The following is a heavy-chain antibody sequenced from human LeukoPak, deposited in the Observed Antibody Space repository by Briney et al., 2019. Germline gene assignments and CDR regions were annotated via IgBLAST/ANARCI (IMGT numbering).Heavy chain of an antibody. CDR1: GGSFSGYY. CDR3: ARGLYYYDSSALDY. J-gene: IGHJ4*02. Sequence: SETLSLTCAVYGGSFSGYYWSWIRQTPGKGLEWIGEINHSGSTNYNPSLKSRVTISVDTSKNQFSLKLSSVTAADTAVYYCARGLYYYDSSALDYWGQGTLVTVSS. V-gene: IGHV4-34*01. CDR2: INHSGST. D-gene: IGHD3-22*01.